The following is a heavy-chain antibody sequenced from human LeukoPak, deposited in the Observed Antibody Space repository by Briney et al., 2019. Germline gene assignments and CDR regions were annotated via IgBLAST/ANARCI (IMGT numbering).Heavy chain of an antibody. CDR2: ISWNSGSI. CDR1: GFTFDDYA. D-gene: IGHD1-26*01. V-gene: IGHV3-9*01. CDR3: AKAPNSALELLGDFDY. Sequence: GGSLRLSCAASGFTFDDYAMHWVRQAPGKGLEWVSGISWNSGSIGYADSVKGRFTISRDNAKNSLYLQMNSLRAEDTALYYCAKAPNSALELLGDFDYWGQGTLVTVSS. J-gene: IGHJ4*02.